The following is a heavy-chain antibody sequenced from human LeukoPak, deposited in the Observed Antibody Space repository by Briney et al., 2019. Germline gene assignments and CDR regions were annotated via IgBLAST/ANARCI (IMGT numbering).Heavy chain of an antibody. CDR2: INHSGST. J-gene: IGHJ6*03. V-gene: IGHV4-34*01. CDR1: GGSFSGYY. D-gene: IGHD3-22*01. Sequence: PSETQSLFCAVHGGSFSGYYWSWIRQPPGKGLEWIGEINHSGSTDYNPSLKSRLTISVDTSKNQFSLKLSSVSAADTAVYYCARGRVDDSSAYYWVHYYYYMDVWGKGTTVTVSS. CDR3: ARGRVDDSSAYYWVHYYYYMDV.